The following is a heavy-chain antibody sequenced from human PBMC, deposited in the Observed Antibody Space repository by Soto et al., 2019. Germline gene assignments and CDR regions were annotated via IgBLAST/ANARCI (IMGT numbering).Heavy chain of an antibody. CDR2: MTPNSGHT. Sequence: QVQLVQSGAEVRKPGASVKVSCKASGYTFSSFDINWVRQAAGHGLEWMGWMTPNSGHTGYAQKFQGRVTMTRNTSTSTVYMEPRSLTSEDTPVYYCPRAVEEVSGSGSYGYMDVWRRWNLVTV. J-gene: IGHJ6*03. CDR1: GYTFSSFD. CDR3: PRAVEEVSGSGSYGYMDV. V-gene: IGHV1-8*01. D-gene: IGHD3-10*01.